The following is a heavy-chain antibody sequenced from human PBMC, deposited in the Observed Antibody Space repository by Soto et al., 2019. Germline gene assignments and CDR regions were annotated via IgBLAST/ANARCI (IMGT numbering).Heavy chain of an antibody. V-gene: IGHV3-33*01. CDR1: GFTFSSYG. CDR2: IWYDGSNK. Sequence: QVQLVESGGGVVQPGRSLRLSCAASGFTFSSYGMHWVRQAPGKGLEWVAVIWYDGSNKYYADSVKGRFTISRDNSKNTLYLQMNSLRAEETAVYYCARGTMEYSSPLDYWGQGTLVTVSS. CDR3: ARGTMEYSSPLDY. J-gene: IGHJ4*02. D-gene: IGHD6-6*01.